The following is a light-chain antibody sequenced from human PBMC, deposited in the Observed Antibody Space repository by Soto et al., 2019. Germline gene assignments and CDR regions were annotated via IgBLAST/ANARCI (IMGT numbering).Light chain of an antibody. CDR1: SSDVGSYNL. CDR3: SSYASSSNLL. CDR2: EGS. J-gene: IGLJ2*01. V-gene: IGLV2-23*01. Sequence: QSALTQPASVSGSPGQSITISCTGTSSDVGSYNLVSWYQQHPGKAPILMIYEGSKRPSGVSNRFSGSQSGNTASLTISGLQAEDEADSYCSSYASSSNLLFGGGTQLTVL.